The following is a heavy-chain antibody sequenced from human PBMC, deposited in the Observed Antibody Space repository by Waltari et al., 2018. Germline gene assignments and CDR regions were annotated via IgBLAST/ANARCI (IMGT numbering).Heavy chain of an antibody. CDR3: ARRNLGFAFDV. J-gene: IGHJ3*01. CDR1: GGTFGSYS. Sequence: QVHLVQSGAEVKKPGSSLQVSCQASGGTFGSYSVAWVRQAAGQGLEWLGGIIPIFGTPQYAQNFQGRVTLTADAATTTAYLELSGLTSEDTAIYYCARRNLGFAFDVWGQGTLVIVSS. CDR2: IIPIFGTP. V-gene: IGHV1-69*12. D-gene: IGHD1-26*01.